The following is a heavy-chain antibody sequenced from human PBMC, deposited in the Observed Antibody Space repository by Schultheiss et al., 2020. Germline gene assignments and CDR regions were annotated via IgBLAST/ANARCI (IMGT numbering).Heavy chain of an antibody. CDR1: GYTFTSYG. CDR2: ISAYNGNT. J-gene: IGHJ6*02. D-gene: IGHD2-15*01. CDR3: ARDQVLVVVAATSAGQMNYYYYGMDV. V-gene: IGHV1-18*01. Sequence: ASVKVSCKASGYTFTSYGISWVRQAPGQGLEWMGWISAYNGNTNYAQKLQGRVTMTTDTSTSTAYMELRSLRSDDTAVYYCARDQVLVVVAATSAGQMNYYYYGMDVWGQGTTVTVS.